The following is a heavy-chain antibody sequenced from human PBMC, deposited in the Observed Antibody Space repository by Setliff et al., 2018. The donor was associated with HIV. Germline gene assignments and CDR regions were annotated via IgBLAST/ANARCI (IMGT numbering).Heavy chain of an antibody. Sequence: SETLSLTCTVSGGSIRRGDYYWSWIRQPAGEGLEWIGQISSSGSTNYNPSLKNRVTLSLDTSKNQFSLKLRSVFAGDTAVYYCVSDPGYDSGWSGTTFDYWGQGTSVTVSS. CDR3: VSDPGYDSGWSGTTFDY. J-gene: IGHJ4*02. CDR2: ISSSGST. D-gene: IGHD6-19*01. CDR1: GGSIRRGDYY. V-gene: IGHV4-61*09.